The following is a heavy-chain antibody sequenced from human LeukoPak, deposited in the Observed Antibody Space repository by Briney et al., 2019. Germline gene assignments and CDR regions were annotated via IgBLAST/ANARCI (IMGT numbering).Heavy chain of an antibody. CDR1: GGSISSGSYY. Sequence: PSETLSLTCTVSGGSISSGSYYCSWIRQPAGKGLEWIGRIYTSGSTNYNPSLKSRVTISVDTSKNQFSLKLSSVTAADTAVYYCASRYFCSSTSCYTFDYWGQGTLVTVSS. CDR3: ASRYFCSSTSCYTFDY. V-gene: IGHV4-61*02. CDR2: IYTSGST. J-gene: IGHJ4*02. D-gene: IGHD2-2*01.